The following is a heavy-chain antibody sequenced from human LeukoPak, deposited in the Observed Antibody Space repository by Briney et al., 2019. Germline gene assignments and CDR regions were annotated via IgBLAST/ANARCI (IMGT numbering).Heavy chain of an antibody. CDR2: INSDGSTT. Sequence: PGGSLRLSCAASGFTFSGYWMHWVRQVPGKGLVWVSRINSDGSTTSHADSVKGRFTISRDNAKNTLYLQMSSLRAEDTAVYYCARLTSRGYSYGFDSWGQGTLVTVSS. CDR1: GFTFSGYW. D-gene: IGHD5-18*01. CDR3: ARLTSRGYSYGFDS. V-gene: IGHV3-74*01. J-gene: IGHJ4*02.